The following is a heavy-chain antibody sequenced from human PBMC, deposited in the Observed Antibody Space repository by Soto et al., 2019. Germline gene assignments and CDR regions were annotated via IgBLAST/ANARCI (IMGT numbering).Heavy chain of an antibody. CDR2: ISSSSSTI. Sequence: GGSPRLSCAASGFTFSSYSMNWVRQAPGKGLEWVSYISSSSSTIYYADSVKGRFTISRDNAKNSLYLQMNSLRDEDTAVYYCARAARSWYGAFDIWGQGTMVTVSS. V-gene: IGHV3-48*02. CDR3: ARAARSWYGAFDI. J-gene: IGHJ3*02. D-gene: IGHD6-13*01. CDR1: GFTFSSYS.